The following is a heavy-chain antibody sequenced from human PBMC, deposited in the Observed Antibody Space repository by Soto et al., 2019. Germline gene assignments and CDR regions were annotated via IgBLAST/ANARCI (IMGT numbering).Heavy chain of an antibody. D-gene: IGHD5-18*01. V-gene: IGHV4-34*01. Sequence: SETLSLTCAVYGGSFSGYYWSWIRQPPGKGLEWIGEINHSGSTNYNPSLKSRVTISVDTSKNQFSLKLSSVTAADTAVYYCARGGGYSYGYWGQGTLVTVSS. CDR1: GGSFSGYY. J-gene: IGHJ4*02. CDR2: INHSGST. CDR3: ARGGGYSYGY.